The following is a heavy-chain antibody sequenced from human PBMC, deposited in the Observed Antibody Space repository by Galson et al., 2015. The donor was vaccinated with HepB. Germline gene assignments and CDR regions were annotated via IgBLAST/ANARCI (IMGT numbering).Heavy chain of an antibody. J-gene: IGHJ4*02. Sequence: SLRLSCAASGFTFSSYGMHWVRQAPGKGLEWVAVISYDGSNKYYADSVKGRFTISRDNSKNTLYLQMNSLRAEDTAVYYCAKDSRWMAAAGYFDYWGQGTLVTVSS. V-gene: IGHV3-30*18. CDR3: AKDSRWMAAAGYFDY. CDR1: GFTFSSYG. D-gene: IGHD6-13*01. CDR2: ISYDGSNK.